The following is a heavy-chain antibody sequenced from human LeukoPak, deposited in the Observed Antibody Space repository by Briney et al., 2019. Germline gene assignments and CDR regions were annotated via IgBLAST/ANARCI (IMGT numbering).Heavy chain of an antibody. Sequence: ASVKVSCKASGYTFTSYDINWVRQATGQGLEWMGWMNPNSGNTGYAQKFQGRVTMTRNTSISTAYMELSSLRSEDTAVYYCARVLRYDYVWGSYRYTDPFDYWGQGTLVTVSS. CDR2: MNPNSGNT. CDR1: GYTFTSYD. V-gene: IGHV1-8*01. D-gene: IGHD3-16*02. J-gene: IGHJ4*02. CDR3: ARVLRYDYVWGSYRYTDPFDY.